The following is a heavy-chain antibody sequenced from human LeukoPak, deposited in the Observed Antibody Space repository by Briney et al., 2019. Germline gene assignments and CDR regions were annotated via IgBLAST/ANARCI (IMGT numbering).Heavy chain of an antibody. CDR1: GFTFSSYS. CDR2: ISSSSSYI. Sequence: GGSLRLSCAASGFTFSSYSMNWVRQAPGKGLEWVSSISSSSSYIYYADSVKGRFTISRDNAKNSLYLQMNSLRAEDTAVYYCARVKASHRQDAFDIWGQGTMVTVSS. D-gene: IGHD2-2*01. J-gene: IGHJ3*02. V-gene: IGHV3-21*04. CDR3: ARVKASHRQDAFDI.